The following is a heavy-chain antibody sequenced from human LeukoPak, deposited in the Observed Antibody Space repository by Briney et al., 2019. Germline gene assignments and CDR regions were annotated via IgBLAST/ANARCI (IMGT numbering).Heavy chain of an antibody. D-gene: IGHD1-26*01. Sequence: PGGSLRLSCVDSGFTFSTYWMSWVRQAPGKGLEWVANIKQDGSEKNYVDSVKGRFTISRDNAKNSLYLQMNSLRAEDTAIYYCARDQGYSNRWGQGTLVTVSS. CDR1: GFTFSTYW. J-gene: IGHJ4*02. CDR3: ARDQGYSNR. CDR2: IKQDGSEK. V-gene: IGHV3-7*01.